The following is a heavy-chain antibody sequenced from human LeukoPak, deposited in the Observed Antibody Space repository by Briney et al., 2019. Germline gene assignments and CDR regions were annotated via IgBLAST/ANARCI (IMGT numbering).Heavy chain of an antibody. CDR3: AVLRGYSYGPTR. D-gene: IGHD5-18*01. V-gene: IGHV3-21*01. CDR1: GFTFSSCS. CDR2: ISSSSSYI. Sequence: GGSLRLSCAASGFTFSSCSMNWVRQAPGKGLEWVSPISSSSSYIYYADSVKGRFTISRDNAKNSLYLQMNSLRAEDTAVYYCAVLRGYSYGPTRWGQGTLVTVSS. J-gene: IGHJ4*02.